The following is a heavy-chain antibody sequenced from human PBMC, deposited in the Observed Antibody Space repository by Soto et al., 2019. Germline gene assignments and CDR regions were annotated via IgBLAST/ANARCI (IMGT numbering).Heavy chain of an antibody. CDR3: ARDLPRIGYCSGGSCYPNFDY. V-gene: IGHV1-69*06. J-gene: IGHJ4*02. Sequence: ASVKVSCKASGGTFSSYAISWVRQAPGQGLEWMGGIIPIFGTANYAQKFQGRVTITADKSTSTAYMELSSLRSEDTAVYYCARDLPRIGYCSGGSCYPNFDYWGQGTLVTVSS. D-gene: IGHD2-15*01. CDR1: GGTFSSYA. CDR2: IIPIFGTA.